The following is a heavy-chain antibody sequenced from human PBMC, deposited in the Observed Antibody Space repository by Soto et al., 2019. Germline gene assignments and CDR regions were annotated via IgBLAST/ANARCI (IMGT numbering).Heavy chain of an antibody. V-gene: IGHV3-30*04. D-gene: IGHD2-15*01. J-gene: IGHJ4*02. CDR3: AKFREGYNLWGGSLDY. CDR1: QFTFSKYA. Sequence: QVQLVESGGGVVQPGRSLRLSCAASQFTFSKYAMHWVRQAPGKGLEWVAVISYDGSNKYYADSVKGRFTISRDNSKNTLSLQMNSLRVEDTAVYYCAKFREGYNLWGGSLDYWGQGPLVTVSS. CDR2: ISYDGSNK.